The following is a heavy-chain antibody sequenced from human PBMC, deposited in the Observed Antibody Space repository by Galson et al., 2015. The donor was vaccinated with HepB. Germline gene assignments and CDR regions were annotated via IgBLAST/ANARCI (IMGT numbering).Heavy chain of an antibody. CDR3: TKDRPFLSVAPTLCYFDH. Sequence: SVKVSCKASGYTFNSYGISWVRQAPGQGLEWMGWVSAYNGDTESAQTFQDRVIMTTDTSTTTAYLELRSLTSDDTAVYYCTKDRPFLSVAPTLCYFDHWGQGTLVTVSS. J-gene: IGHJ4*02. D-gene: IGHD5-12*01. CDR2: VSAYNGDT. CDR1: GYTFNSYG. V-gene: IGHV1-18*01.